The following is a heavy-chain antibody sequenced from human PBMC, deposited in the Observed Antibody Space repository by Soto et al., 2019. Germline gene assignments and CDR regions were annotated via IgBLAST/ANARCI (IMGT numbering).Heavy chain of an antibody. CDR1: GFTFSAYA. Sequence: GGSLRLSCAASGFTFSAYAMTWVRQAPGKGLEWVSTIPSSSTTSYYADSVKGRFTISRDNSKKTPFLQMNSLRAEDTAVYYCAKAQAVAVPDYWGQGTLVTVSS. V-gene: IGHV3-23*01. J-gene: IGHJ4*02. D-gene: IGHD6-19*01. CDR3: AKAQAVAVPDY. CDR2: IPSSSTTS.